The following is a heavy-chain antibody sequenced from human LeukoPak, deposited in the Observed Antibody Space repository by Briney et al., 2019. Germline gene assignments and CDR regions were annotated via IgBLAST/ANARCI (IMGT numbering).Heavy chain of an antibody. Sequence: SETLSLTCAVYGGSFSGYYCIWIRQPPGKGLEWIGEINHSGTTDYSPSLKSRVTVLVDTSKNQFSLRLNSVTAADTAVYYCATSGRPTSWSSMDVWGKGTTVIVSS. CDR2: INHSGTT. J-gene: IGHJ6*03. V-gene: IGHV4-34*01. CDR3: ATSGRPTSWSSMDV. D-gene: IGHD2-2*01. CDR1: GGSFSGYY.